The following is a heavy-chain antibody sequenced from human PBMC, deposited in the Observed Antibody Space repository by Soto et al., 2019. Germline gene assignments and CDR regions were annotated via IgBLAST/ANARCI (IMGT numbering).Heavy chain of an antibody. CDR1: GFTFSSYA. J-gene: IGHJ4*02. CDR2: ISYDGSNK. D-gene: IGHD6-19*01. Sequence: PGGSLRLSCAASGFTFSSYAMHWVRQAPGKGLEWVAVISYDGSNKYYADSVKGRFTISRDNSKNTLYLQMNSLRAEDTAVYYCARGLLIAVAGSSDYWGQGTLVTVSS. V-gene: IGHV3-30-3*01. CDR3: ARGLLIAVAGSSDY.